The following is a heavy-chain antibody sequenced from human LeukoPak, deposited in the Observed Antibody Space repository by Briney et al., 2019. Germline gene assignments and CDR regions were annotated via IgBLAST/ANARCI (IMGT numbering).Heavy chain of an antibody. Sequence: PGGSLRLSCAASGFIVSGHYMIWVRQAPGKGLEWVSVMYGGGNTNFADSVKGRFTMSRDTSENTVRLQMNSLRVEDTAVYYCATCSVGPFRNWCLDLWGRGTQVTVSS. V-gene: IGHV3-66*01. CDR3: ATCSVGPFRNWCLDL. D-gene: IGHD1-26*01. CDR2: MYGGGNT. CDR1: GFIVSGHY. J-gene: IGHJ2*01.